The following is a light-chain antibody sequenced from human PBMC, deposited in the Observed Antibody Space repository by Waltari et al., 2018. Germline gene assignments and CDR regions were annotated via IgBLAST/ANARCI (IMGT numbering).Light chain of an antibody. CDR1: SSDIGVYNH. Sequence: QSALTQPASVSGSPGQSITISCTGTSSDIGVYNHVSWYQQHPGKAPKLMSYDVTNRPSGVSYRFSGSKSDYTAALTISGLQAEDEADYYCSSYTTSISYVFGTGTRVTVL. CDR2: DVT. CDR3: SSYTTSISYV. J-gene: IGLJ1*01. V-gene: IGLV2-14*03.